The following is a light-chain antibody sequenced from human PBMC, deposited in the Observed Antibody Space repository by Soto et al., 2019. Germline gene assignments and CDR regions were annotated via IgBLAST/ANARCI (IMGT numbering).Light chain of an antibody. J-gene: IGLJ1*01. CDR1: NLGTKR. CDR3: QVWDSSTDYYV. Sequence: SYELTQPPSVSVAPGQTARITCGGDNLGTKRVQWYQQKPGPAPVLVVYDDSDRTPALPEPFSASDSGNTDTLTSSRVEAGDEADYYCQVWDSSTDYYVFGTGIKV. V-gene: IGLV3-21*02. CDR2: DDS.